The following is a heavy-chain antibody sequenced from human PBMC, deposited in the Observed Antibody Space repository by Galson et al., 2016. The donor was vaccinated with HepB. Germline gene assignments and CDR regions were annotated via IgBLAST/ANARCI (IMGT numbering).Heavy chain of an antibody. CDR2: IYHGGGT. CDR1: GGSISSRNW. D-gene: IGHD1-14*01. V-gene: IGHV4-4*02. CDR3: ARDMDGSTGWADAFDI. Sequence: SETLSLTCAVSGGSISSRNWWSWVRQLPEKGLEWIGEIYHGGGTTYNPSLKGRVTISIDTSKDQFSLKLNSVTAADTAVYYCARDMDGSTGWADAFDIWGQGTLVTVSS. J-gene: IGHJ3*02.